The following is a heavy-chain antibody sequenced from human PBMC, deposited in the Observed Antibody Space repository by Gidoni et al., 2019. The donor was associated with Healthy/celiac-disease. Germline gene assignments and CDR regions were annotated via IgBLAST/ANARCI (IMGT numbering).Heavy chain of an antibody. CDR2: IYYSGST. CDR3: ARGRASGYSSGEFDY. CDR1: GGSISSYY. V-gene: IGHV4-59*01. J-gene: IGHJ4*02. Sequence: QVQLQESGPGLVKPSETLSLTCTVSGGSISSYYWSWIRQPPGKGLEWIGYIYYSGSTNYNPSLKSRVTISVDTSKNQFSLKLNSVTAADTAVYYCARGRASGYSSGEFDYWGQGTLVTVSS. D-gene: IGHD6-19*01.